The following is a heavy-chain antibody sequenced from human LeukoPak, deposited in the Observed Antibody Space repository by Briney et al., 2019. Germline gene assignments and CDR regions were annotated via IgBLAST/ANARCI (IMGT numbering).Heavy chain of an antibody. J-gene: IGHJ6*02. D-gene: IGHD6-19*01. CDR1: GFTVSSNY. CDR2: IYSGGST. CDR3: ARGDSSGWYGEYYYYGMDV. V-gene: IGHV3-66*01. Sequence: GGSLRLSCAASGFTVSSNYMSWVRQAPGKGLEWVSVIYSGGSTYYADSVKGRFTISRDNSKNALYLQMNSLRAEDTAVYYCARGDSSGWYGEYYYYGMDVWGQGTTVTVSS.